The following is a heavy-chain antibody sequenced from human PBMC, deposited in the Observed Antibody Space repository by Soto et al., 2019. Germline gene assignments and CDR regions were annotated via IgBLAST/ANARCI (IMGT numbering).Heavy chain of an antibody. CDR3: ARGECSSNYCFTRWALDI. V-gene: IGHV4-34*01. J-gene: IGHJ3*02. Sequence: QVQLQPWGAGLLKPSETLSLTCAVYGGSFSGYYWTWIPQIPGKGLEWYGEINHSGSTNDKPSLKSRVSISADTSKKQFSLNLTSVTAADTAVYYCARGECSSNYCFTRWALDIWGQGTVVTVSS. CDR1: GGSFSGYY. D-gene: IGHD2-2*01. CDR2: INHSGST.